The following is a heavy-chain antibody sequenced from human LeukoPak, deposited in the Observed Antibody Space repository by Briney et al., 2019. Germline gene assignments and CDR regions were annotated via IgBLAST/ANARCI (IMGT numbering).Heavy chain of an antibody. J-gene: IGHJ6*03. Sequence: ASVKVSRKASGYTFTSYYMHWVRQAPGQGLEWMGIINPSGGSTSYAQKFQGRVTMTRDMSTSTVYMELSSLRSEDTAVYYCARNSDFWSGYPAYYYYYMDVWGKGTTVTVSS. CDR3: ARNSDFWSGYPAYYYYYMDV. CDR1: GYTFTSYY. D-gene: IGHD3-3*01. CDR2: INPSGGST. V-gene: IGHV1-46*01.